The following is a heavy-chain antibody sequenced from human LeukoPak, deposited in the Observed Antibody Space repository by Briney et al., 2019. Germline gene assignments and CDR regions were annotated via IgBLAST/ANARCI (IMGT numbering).Heavy chain of an antibody. Sequence: PSETLSLTCTVSGGSISSSSCYWGWIRQPPGKGLEWIGSIYHSGSTYYNPSLKSRVTISVERPKNQFSLKLNSVTAADTAVYYCARHRSKWLQSSFDYWGQGALVTVSS. CDR3: ARHRSKWLQSSFDY. V-gene: IGHV4-39*01. CDR1: GGSISSSSCY. CDR2: IYHSGST. D-gene: IGHD5-24*01. J-gene: IGHJ4*02.